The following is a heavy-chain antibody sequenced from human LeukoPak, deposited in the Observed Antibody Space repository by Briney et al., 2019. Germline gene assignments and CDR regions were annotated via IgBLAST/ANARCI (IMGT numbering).Heavy chain of an antibody. Sequence: GGSLRLSCAASGFTFSSYAMSWVRQAPGMGLEWVSDISSRGGSTYYAGSVKGRFTISRDNSKNTLYLQMNSLRAEDTAVYYCARDAASLTIFGVVPTDYWGQGTLVTVSS. V-gene: IGHV3-23*01. CDR1: GFTFSSYA. D-gene: IGHD3-3*01. CDR3: ARDAASLTIFGVVPTDY. J-gene: IGHJ4*02. CDR2: ISSRGGST.